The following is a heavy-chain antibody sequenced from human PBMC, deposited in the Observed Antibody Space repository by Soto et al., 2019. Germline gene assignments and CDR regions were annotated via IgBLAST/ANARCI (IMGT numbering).Heavy chain of an antibody. V-gene: IGHV5-10-1*01. CDR3: ARHEQYSSSWPYWYFDL. Sequence: SPSFQGHVTISADKSISTAYLQWSSLKASDTAMYYCARHEQYSSSWPYWYFDLWGRGTLVTVSS. J-gene: IGHJ2*01. D-gene: IGHD6-13*01.